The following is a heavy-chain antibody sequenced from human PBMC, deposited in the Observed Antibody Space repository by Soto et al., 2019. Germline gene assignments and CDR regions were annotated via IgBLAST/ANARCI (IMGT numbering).Heavy chain of an antibody. CDR1: GDSVTSHY. D-gene: IGHD6-13*01. CDR2: MHYTGFS. Sequence: PSETLSLTCSFSGDSVTSHYLTWIRQSPEKGLEWIGYMHYTGFSHYNPSLKSRLTISVDRWKNQFTLQLTSVTGADTAVYYCATPCGTAWYTYWGQATQFAVAS. V-gene: IGHV4-59*02. CDR3: ATPCGTAWYTY. J-gene: IGHJ4*02.